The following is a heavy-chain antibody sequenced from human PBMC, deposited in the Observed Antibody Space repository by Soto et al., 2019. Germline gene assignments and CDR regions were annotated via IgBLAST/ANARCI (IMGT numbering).Heavy chain of an antibody. CDR2: IIPIFGTA. Sequence: SVKVSCKASGGTFSSYAISWVRQAPGQGLEWMGGIIPIFGTANYAQKFQGRVTITADESTSTAYMELSSLRSEDTAVYYCAKDIPLGRYCGGDCYLFDYWGQGTLVTVSS. V-gene: IGHV1-69*13. D-gene: IGHD2-21*02. J-gene: IGHJ4*02. CDR3: AKDIPLGRYCGGDCYLFDY. CDR1: GGTFSSYA.